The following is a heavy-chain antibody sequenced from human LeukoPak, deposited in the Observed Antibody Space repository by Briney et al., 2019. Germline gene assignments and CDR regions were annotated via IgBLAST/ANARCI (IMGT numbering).Heavy chain of an antibody. J-gene: IGHJ4*02. CDR1: GGSIGSSY. D-gene: IGHD3-22*01. V-gene: IGHV4-59*01. CDR2: IYYSGST. Sequence: SETLSLTCIVSGGSIGSSYWRWIRQPPGKGLEWIGHIYYSGSTDYNPSLRSRVTISVDTSKNQFSLRLSSVTAADTAVYYCARDRSDGSGYYGYYLDYWGQGTLVSVSS. CDR3: ARDRSDGSGYYGYYLDY.